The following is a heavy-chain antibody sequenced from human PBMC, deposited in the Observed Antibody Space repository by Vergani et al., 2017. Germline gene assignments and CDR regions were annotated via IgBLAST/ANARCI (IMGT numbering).Heavy chain of an antibody. CDR3: ATEDPGSATVASTIPLGH. CDR1: GFTFSSYT. J-gene: IGHJ4*02. Sequence: EVQLVEPGGGLVQPGGSLRLSCAASGFTFSSYTMNWVRQAPGRGLEWLAYISSTSGSIYYADSVKGRFTISRDNAKNTLYLQLNSLRAEDTAVYYCATEDPGSATVASTIPLGHWGQGTLVTVSS. V-gene: IGHV3-48*01. D-gene: IGHD5/OR15-5a*01. CDR2: ISSTSGSI.